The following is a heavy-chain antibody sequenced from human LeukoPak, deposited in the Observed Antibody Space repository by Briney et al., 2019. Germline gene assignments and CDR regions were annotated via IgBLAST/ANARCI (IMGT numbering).Heavy chain of an antibody. CDR3: ARGSGSSGYYGMDV. V-gene: IGHV5-10-1*01. CDR2: INPSDSYT. CDR1: GYSFSTYW. J-gene: IGHJ6*04. Sequence: GESLTISCKGSGYSFSTYWINWVRQTPGKGPEWMGRINPSDSYTKYSPSFQGHFTISTDKSINTVHLQWSSLKASDTATYYCARGSGSSGYYGMDVWGKGTTVTVSS. D-gene: IGHD3-10*01.